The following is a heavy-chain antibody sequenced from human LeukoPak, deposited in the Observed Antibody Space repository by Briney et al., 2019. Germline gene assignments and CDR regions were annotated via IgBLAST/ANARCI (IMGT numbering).Heavy chain of an antibody. CDR2: ISSSSSYI. V-gene: IGHV3-21*01. J-gene: IGHJ4*02. CDR3: ARGRRSTSFFIGY. D-gene: IGHD2-2*01. Sequence: GGSLRLSCAASGFAFSSYSMNWVRQAPGKGLEWVSSISSSSSYIYYADSVKGRFTISRDNAKNSLYLQMNSLRAEDTAVYYCARGRRSTSFFIGYWGQGTLVTVSS. CDR1: GFAFSSYS.